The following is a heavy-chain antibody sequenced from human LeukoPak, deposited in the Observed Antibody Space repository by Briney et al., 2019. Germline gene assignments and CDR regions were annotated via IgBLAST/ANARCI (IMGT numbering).Heavy chain of an antibody. CDR3: ARLEFAGTHYFDY. CDR1: GYXFTSYG. D-gene: IGHD1-1*01. J-gene: IGHJ4*02. Sequence: GASVKVSCKASGYXFTSYGISWVRQAPGQGLEWMGWISVYNGNTNYAQKLQGRVTMTTDTSTSTAYMDLRSLGSDDTAMYYCARLEFAGTHYFDYWGQGTLVTVSS. V-gene: IGHV1-18*01. CDR2: ISVYNGNT.